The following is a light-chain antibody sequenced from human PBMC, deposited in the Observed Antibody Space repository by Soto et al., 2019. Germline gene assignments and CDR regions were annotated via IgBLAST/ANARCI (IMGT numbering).Light chain of an antibody. CDR1: QSISPW. Sequence: DIQMTQSPSTLSASVGDRVTITCRARQSISPWLAWYQQKPGKATKLLIYGASTRATGVPARFSCGGSGTEFPLTNSSLQSEDFAVYFCQQYKDWPPYTFGQGTKREIK. J-gene: IGKJ2*01. V-gene: IGKV1-5*01. CDR2: GAS. CDR3: QQYKDWPPYT.